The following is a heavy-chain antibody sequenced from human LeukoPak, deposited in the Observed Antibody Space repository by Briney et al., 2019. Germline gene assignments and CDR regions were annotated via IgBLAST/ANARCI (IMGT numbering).Heavy chain of an antibody. CDR3: ARVIAAAALNWFDP. Sequence: GSSVKLSCKASGGTFSSYAISWVRQAPGQGLEWMGRIIPIFGIANYAQKFQGRVTITADKSTSTAYMELSSLRSEDTAVYYCARVIAAAALNWFDPWGQGTLVTVSS. CDR1: GGTFSSYA. D-gene: IGHD6-13*01. CDR2: IIPIFGIA. J-gene: IGHJ5*02. V-gene: IGHV1-69*04.